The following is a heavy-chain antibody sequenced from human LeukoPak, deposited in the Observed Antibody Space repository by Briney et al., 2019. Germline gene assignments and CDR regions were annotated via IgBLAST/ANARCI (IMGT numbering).Heavy chain of an antibody. CDR1: GYTFTGYY. CDR2: INPNSGGT. V-gene: IGHV1-2*06. J-gene: IGHJ4*02. D-gene: IGHD6-19*01. Sequence: ASVKVSCKASGYTFTGYYMHWVRQAPGQGLEWMGRINPNSGGTNYAQKFQGRVTMTRDTSISTAYMELGRLRSDDTAVYYCARAVWGQYVPGIAVAGSFDYWGQGTLVTVSS. CDR3: ARAVWGQYVPGIAVAGSFDY.